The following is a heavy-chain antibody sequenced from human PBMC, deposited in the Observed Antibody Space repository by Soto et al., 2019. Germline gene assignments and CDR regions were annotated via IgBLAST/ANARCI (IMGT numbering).Heavy chain of an antibody. CDR2: INPNSGGT. CDR1: Y. J-gene: IGHJ6*02. D-gene: IGHD3-10*01. V-gene: IGHV1-2*02. Sequence: YMHWVRQAPGQGLEWMGWINPNSGGTNYAQKFQGRVTMTRDTSISTAYMELSRLRSDDTAVYYCARAWSPMVRGVIPFMDVWGQGTTVTVSS. CDR3: ARAWSPMVRGVIPFMDV.